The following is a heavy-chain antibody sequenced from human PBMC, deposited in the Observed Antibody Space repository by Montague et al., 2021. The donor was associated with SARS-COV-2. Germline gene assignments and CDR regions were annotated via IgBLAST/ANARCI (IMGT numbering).Heavy chain of an antibody. Sequence: SETLSLTCAVHGGSFSTYSWNWIRQPPGKGLEWIGEIHHGGSTNYSPSLKSRVTISADTSKNQFSLKLTSVAAADTAVYYCARLGDGVVPSPILGVGPYYSYYMDVWGKGTTVTVSS. CDR1: GGSFSTYS. D-gene: IGHD3-10*01. V-gene: IGHV4-34*01. CDR2: IHHGGST. CDR3: ARLGDGVVPSPILGVGPYYSYYMDV. J-gene: IGHJ6*03.